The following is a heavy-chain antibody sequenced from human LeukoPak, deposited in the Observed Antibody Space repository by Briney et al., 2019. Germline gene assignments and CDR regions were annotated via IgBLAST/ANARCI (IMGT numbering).Heavy chain of an antibody. CDR3: ARCMVRGVPIFDY. Sequence: PSQTLSLTCTVSGGSISSGGYYWSWIRQPPGKGLEWIGYIYYSGSTNYNPSLKSRVTISVDTSKNQFSLKLSSVTAADTAVYYCARCMVRGVPIFDYWGQGTLVTVSS. D-gene: IGHD3-10*01. V-gene: IGHV4-61*08. CDR1: GGSISSGGYY. CDR2: IYYSGST. J-gene: IGHJ4*02.